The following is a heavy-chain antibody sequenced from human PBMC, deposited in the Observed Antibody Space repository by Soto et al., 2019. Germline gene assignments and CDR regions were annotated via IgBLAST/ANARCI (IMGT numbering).Heavy chain of an antibody. J-gene: IGHJ5*02. CDR2: IFSSGST. CDR3: ARDQGVVVTADNWFDP. D-gene: IGHD2-21*02. CDR1: GGSITDYS. Sequence: SETLSLTCTVSGGSITDYSWVWIRQPAGKGLEWIGRIFSSGSTNYNPSLKGQITMSLDTSKNQFSLKLNSATATDTAVYFCARDQGVVVTADNWFDPWGQGILVTVSS. V-gene: IGHV4-4*07.